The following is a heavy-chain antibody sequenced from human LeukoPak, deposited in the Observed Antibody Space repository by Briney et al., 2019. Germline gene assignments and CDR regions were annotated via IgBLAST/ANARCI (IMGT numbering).Heavy chain of an antibody. Sequence: GGSLRLSCAASGLTFSNYWMSWVRQAPGKGLEWVANIKEDGSEKYYVDSVKGRFTISRDNARNSLYLQMNSLRAEDTAVYYCASGRQLGYWGQGTLVTVSS. CDR2: IKEDGSEK. V-gene: IGHV3-7*01. CDR3: ASGRQLGY. CDR1: GLTFSNYW. J-gene: IGHJ4*02. D-gene: IGHD6-13*01.